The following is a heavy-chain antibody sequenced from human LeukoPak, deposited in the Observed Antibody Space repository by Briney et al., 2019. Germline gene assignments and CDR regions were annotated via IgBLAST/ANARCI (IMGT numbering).Heavy chain of an antibody. J-gene: IGHJ4*02. V-gene: IGHV3-30*03. CDR1: GFTFSSYG. Sequence: GGSLRLSCAASGFTFSSYGIHWVRQAPGKGLEWVAFISYDGTNKYYADSVKGRFTISRDNAKNTLYLQMNSLRAEDTAVYYCARDLNWGASDYWGQGTLVTVSS. D-gene: IGHD7-27*01. CDR2: ISYDGTNK. CDR3: ARDLNWGASDY.